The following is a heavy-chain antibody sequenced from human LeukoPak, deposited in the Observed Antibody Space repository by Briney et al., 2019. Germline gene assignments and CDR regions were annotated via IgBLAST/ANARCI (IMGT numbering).Heavy chain of an antibody. D-gene: IGHD6-19*01. V-gene: IGHV3-48*01. CDR2: ISSGSSTI. Sequence: GGSLRLSCAASGFTFSNYNMNWVRQAPGKGLEWVSYISSGSSTIYYADSVKGRFTISRGNAKNSLYLQMNSLRAEDTAVYYCARLADSGWSFDCWGQGTLVTVSS. CDR3: ARLADSGWSFDC. J-gene: IGHJ4*02. CDR1: GFTFSNYN.